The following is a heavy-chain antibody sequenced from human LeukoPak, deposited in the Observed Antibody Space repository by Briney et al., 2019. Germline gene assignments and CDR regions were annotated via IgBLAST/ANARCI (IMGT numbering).Heavy chain of an antibody. CDR3: AKEVGVPLLWFGSDAFDI. Sequence: GGSLRLSCAASGFTFSSYGMHWVRQAPGKGLEWVAVIWYDGSNKYYADSVKGRFTISRDNSKNTLYLQMNSLRAEDTAVYYCAKEVGVPLLWFGSDAFDIWGQGTMVTVSS. J-gene: IGHJ3*02. CDR2: IWYDGSNK. V-gene: IGHV3-33*06. D-gene: IGHD3-10*01. CDR1: GFTFSSYG.